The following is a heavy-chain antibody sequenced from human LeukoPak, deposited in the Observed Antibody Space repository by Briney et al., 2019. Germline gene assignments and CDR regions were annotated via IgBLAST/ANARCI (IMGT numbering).Heavy chain of an antibody. J-gene: IGHJ3*02. CDR1: GFTFSHYY. CDR2: IKQDGSEQ. Sequence: PGGSLRLSCAASGFTFSHYYMSWVRQAPGKGLEWVANIKQDGSEQFYLDPVKGRFTISRDNAKNALYLQMHSLRVEDTAVYYCARESIVVVPTTMDDASDIWGQGTMVTVSS. D-gene: IGHD2-2*01. CDR3: ARESIVVVPTTMDDASDI. V-gene: IGHV3-7*01.